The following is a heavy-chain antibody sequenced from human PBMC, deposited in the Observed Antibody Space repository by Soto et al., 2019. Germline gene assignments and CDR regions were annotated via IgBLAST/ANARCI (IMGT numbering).Heavy chain of an antibody. CDR1: GFTFDDYA. J-gene: IGHJ4*02. Sequence: DVHLVESGGGLVQPGRSLRLSCAASGFTFDDYAIHWVRQAPGRGLEWVAGISWNGASIGYADSVKGRFTISRDNAKNSLHLQMNSLRSEDTDLYYCANLPLYGSGFDCWGQGTLVTVSS. CDR2: ISWNGASI. D-gene: IGHD3-10*01. V-gene: IGHV3-9*01. CDR3: ANLPLYGSGFDC.